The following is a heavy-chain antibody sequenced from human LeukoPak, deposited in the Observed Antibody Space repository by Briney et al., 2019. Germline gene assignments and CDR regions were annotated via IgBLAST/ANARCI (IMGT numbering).Heavy chain of an antibody. CDR3: ARDRGSGSYNGAFDI. CDR1: GYTFSGYY. CDR2: INPNSGGT. Sequence: ASVKVSCKASGYTFSGYYMHWVRQAPGQGLEWMGWINPNSGGTQYAQKFQGRVTMTRDTSISTAYMELSRLRAGDKAVYYCARDRGSGSYNGAFDIWGQGTMVSVSS. D-gene: IGHD3-10*01. J-gene: IGHJ3*02. V-gene: IGHV1-2*02.